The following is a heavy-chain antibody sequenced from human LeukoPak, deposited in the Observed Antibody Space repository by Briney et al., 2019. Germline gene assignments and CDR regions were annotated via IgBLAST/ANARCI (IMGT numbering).Heavy chain of an antibody. Sequence: GGSLRLSCAASGFTVSSNYMSCVRQAPGKGLEWVSVIYSGGSTYYADSVKGRFTISRDNSKNTLYLQMNSLRAEDTAVYYCARDVPPVMTFDYWGQGTLVTVSS. CDR1: GFTVSSNY. J-gene: IGHJ4*02. CDR2: IYSGGST. CDR3: ARDVPPVMTFDY. D-gene: IGHD2-21*01. V-gene: IGHV3-53*01.